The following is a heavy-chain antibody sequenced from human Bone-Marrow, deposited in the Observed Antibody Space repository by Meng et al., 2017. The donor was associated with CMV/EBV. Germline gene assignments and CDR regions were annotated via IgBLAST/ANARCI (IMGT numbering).Heavy chain of an antibody. V-gene: IGHV6-1*01. Sequence: GASVSSDSAAWNWIRQSPSRGLERLGRTYYRSKWYNDYAVSVTGRITINPDTSKNQFSLQLNSVIPEDTAVYYCARVGSKGRAWFDPWGQGTLVTVSS. D-gene: IGHD3-10*01. CDR1: GASVSSDSAA. CDR3: ARVGSKGRAWFDP. J-gene: IGHJ5*02. CDR2: TYYRSKWYN.